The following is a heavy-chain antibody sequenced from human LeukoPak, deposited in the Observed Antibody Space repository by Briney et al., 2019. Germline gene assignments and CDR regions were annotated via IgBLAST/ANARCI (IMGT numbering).Heavy chain of an antibody. V-gene: IGHV5-51*01. J-gene: IGHJ6*02. CDR3: ARQRQQLVGTYYYYYGMDV. D-gene: IGHD6-13*01. CDR2: IYPGDSDT. CDR1: GYSFTSYW. Sequence: GESLKIYCKGSGYSFTSYWIGWVRQMPGKGLEWMGIIYPGDSDTRYSPSFQGQVTISADKSISTAYLQWSSLKASDTAMYYCARQRQQLVGTYYYYYGMDVWGQGTTVTVSS.